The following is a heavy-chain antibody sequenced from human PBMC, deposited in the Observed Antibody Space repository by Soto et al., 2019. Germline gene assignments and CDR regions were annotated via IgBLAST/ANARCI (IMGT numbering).Heavy chain of an antibody. CDR1: GYTFTSYA. J-gene: IGHJ4*02. D-gene: IGHD3-10*01. CDR2: INAGNGDT. CDR3: ARDLMVRAVTVPGY. Sequence: QVQLVQSGAEVKKPGASVKVSCKASGYTFTSYAMHWVRQAPGQRLECMGWINAGNGDTRYSQKFQGRVTFTRDTSASTAYMELSSLRSDDTAVYYSARDLMVRAVTVPGYWGQGTLVTVSS. V-gene: IGHV1-3*01.